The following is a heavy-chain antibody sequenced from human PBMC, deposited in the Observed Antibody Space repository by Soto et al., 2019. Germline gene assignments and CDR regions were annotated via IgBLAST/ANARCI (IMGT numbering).Heavy chain of an antibody. CDR1: GGTFSSYA. V-gene: IGHV1-69*01. J-gene: IGHJ6*02. CDR3: ARGQFHHVSNYYYALDV. CDR2: FIPMFNRP. Sequence: QVQLVQSGAEVKKPGSSVKVSCKASGGTFSSYAISWVRQAPGQGLEWMGGFIPMFNRPHSARKFQGRVTIPADESTSTAYMDLSSLRSDDTAVYYCARGQFHHVSNYYYALDVWGQGTTVTVSS.